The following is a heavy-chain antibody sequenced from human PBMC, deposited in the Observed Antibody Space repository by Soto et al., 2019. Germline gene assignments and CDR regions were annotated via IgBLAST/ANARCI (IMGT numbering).Heavy chain of an antibody. CDR1: GGSISSYY. CDR3: ARWVLLRGVGHCSGGSCYFMDV. CDR2: IYYSGST. V-gene: IGHV4-59*08. Sequence: SETLSLTCTVSGGSISSYYWSWIRQPPGKGLEWIGYIYYSGSTNYNPSLKSRVTISVDTSKNQFSLKLSSVTAADTAVYYCARWVLLRGVGHCSGGSCYFMDVWGKGTTVTVSS. J-gene: IGHJ6*03. D-gene: IGHD2-15*01.